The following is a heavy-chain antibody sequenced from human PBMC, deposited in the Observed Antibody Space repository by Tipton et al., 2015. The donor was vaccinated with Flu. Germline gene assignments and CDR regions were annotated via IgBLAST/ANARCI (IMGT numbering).Heavy chain of an antibody. CDR3: ARYCRGGNCYNY. CDR1: GDSMRSDYF. J-gene: IGHJ4*02. V-gene: IGHV4-38-2*02. CDR2: IHYSGSP. D-gene: IGHD2-15*01. Sequence: TLSLTCTVSGDSMRSDYFWAWIRQAPGKGLEWIGNIHYSGSPHYNPSLKSRVTITVDTSKNQFSLKLTSVTAADTAVYYCARYCRGGNCYNYWGQGTLVAVSS.